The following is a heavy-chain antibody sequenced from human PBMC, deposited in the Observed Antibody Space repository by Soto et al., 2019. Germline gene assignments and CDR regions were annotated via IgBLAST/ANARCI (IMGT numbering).Heavy chain of an antibody. V-gene: IGHV4-39*01. CDR1: GGSINSSSYF. CDR2: IYYSGST. D-gene: IGHD6-19*01. Sequence: LSLTCSVSGGSINSSSYFWGWVRQPPGKGLEWIGSIYYSGSTYYNPSLRSRVTISFDTSKNQFSLKLSSVTAADTAVFYCARHYSSGSRNWFDPWGQG. CDR3: ARHYSSGSRNWFDP. J-gene: IGHJ5*02.